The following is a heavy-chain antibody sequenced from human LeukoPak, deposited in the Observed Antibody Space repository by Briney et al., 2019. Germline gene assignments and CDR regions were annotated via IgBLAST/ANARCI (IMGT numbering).Heavy chain of an antibody. Sequence: GGSLRLACAASGFRFSSYAMSWVRQAPGKGLEWVSAISGIAGSTYYADSVKGRFTISRDNSKNTLYLQMNSLRAEDTAVYYCAKPTGTTGGYFDYWGQGTLVTVSS. CDR3: AKPTGTTGGYFDY. J-gene: IGHJ4*02. CDR2: ISGIAGST. V-gene: IGHV3-23*01. CDR1: GFRFSSYA. D-gene: IGHD1-7*01.